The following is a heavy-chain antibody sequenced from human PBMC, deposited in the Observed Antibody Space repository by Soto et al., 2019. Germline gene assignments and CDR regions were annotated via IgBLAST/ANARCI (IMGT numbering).Heavy chain of an antibody. J-gene: IGHJ5*02. CDR3: ATSEHSSLSINWFDP. D-gene: IGHD6-6*01. Sequence: PSETLSLTCSVSGGSVDSVNHYWSWIRQPPGKGLEWIGYIYNGGHTFYNPSLKSRVKILVDKSRNQFSLRLSSVTAADTAVHFCATSEHSSLSINWFDPWGQGALVTVPS. V-gene: IGHV4-30-4*01. CDR1: GGSVDSVNHY. CDR2: IYNGGHT.